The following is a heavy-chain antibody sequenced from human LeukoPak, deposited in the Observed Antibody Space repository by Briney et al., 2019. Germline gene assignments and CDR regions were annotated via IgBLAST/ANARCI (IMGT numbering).Heavy chain of an antibody. CDR3: AKDAVAGDY. CDR1: GFTFSSYA. Sequence: PGGSLRLSCAASGFTFSSYAMSWVRQASGKGLEWVSAISGSGGSTYYADSVKGRFTISRDNSKNTLYLQMNSLRAEDTSIYYSAKDAVAGDYWGQGTLVTVSS. CDR2: ISGSGGST. J-gene: IGHJ4*02. V-gene: IGHV3-23*01. D-gene: IGHD6-19*01.